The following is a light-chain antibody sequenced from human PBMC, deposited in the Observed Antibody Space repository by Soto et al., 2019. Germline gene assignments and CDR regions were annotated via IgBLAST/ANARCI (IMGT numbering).Light chain of an antibody. CDR1: SSDVGDYKY. CDR3: SSYTSSTTL. J-gene: IGLJ2*01. CDR2: EVS. V-gene: IGLV2-14*01. Sequence: QSALTQPASVSGSPGQSITISCTGTSSDVGDYKYVSWYQQHPGKAPKLMIYEVSNRPSGVSNRFSGSKSGNTASLTISGLQAEDEADYYCSSYTSSTTLFGGGTKLTVL.